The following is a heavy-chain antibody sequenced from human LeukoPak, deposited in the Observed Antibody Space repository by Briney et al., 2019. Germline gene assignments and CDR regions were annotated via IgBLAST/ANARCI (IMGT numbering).Heavy chain of an antibody. D-gene: IGHD3-22*01. V-gene: IGHV4-34*01. CDR1: GGSFSGYY. Sequence: PSETLSLTCAVYGGSFSGYYWSWIRQPPGKGLEWIGEINHSGSTNYNPSLKSRVTISVDTSKNQFSLKLSSVTAADTAVYYCARGRDSSGYLFDYWGQGTLVTVSS. J-gene: IGHJ4*02. CDR2: INHSGST. CDR3: ARGRDSSGYLFDY.